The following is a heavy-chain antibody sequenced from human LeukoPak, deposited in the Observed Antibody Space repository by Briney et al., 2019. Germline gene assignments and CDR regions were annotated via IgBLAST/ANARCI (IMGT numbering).Heavy chain of an antibody. Sequence: LSLSCAASGFTFSDYYMGWIRQPPGKGLEWIGSISYSGSTYYNPSLKSRVTISVDTSKNQFSLKLSSVTAADTAVYYCARRRYFDHWGQGTLVTVSS. CDR2: ISYSGST. J-gene: IGHJ4*02. CDR3: ARRRYFDH. V-gene: IGHV4-39*01. CDR1: GFTFSDYY.